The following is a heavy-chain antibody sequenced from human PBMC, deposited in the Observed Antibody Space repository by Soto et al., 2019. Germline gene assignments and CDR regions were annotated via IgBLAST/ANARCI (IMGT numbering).Heavy chain of an antibody. J-gene: IGHJ4*02. CDR2: IYYSGLT. D-gene: IGHD3-9*01. Sequence: PSETLSLTCTVSGGSISSSSYYWGWIRQPPGKGLEWIGSIYYSGLTYYNPSLKSRVTMSVDKSKNQFSLKLSSLTAADTAVYYCARLEGLATISYYFDYWGQGTLVTVS. CDR3: ARLEGLATISYYFDY. CDR1: GGSISSSSYY. V-gene: IGHV4-39*01.